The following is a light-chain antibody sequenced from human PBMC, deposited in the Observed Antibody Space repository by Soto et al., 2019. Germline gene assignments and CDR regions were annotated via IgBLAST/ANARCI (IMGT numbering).Light chain of an antibody. J-gene: IGKJ4*01. CDR1: RRXSSSS. V-gene: IGKV3D-20*02. CDR2: DAY. Sequence: STHSRASMSVSLGEGAPPSCRASRRXSSSSLASSQQKPGQAPRLIXYDAYXRATGIPARFSGSGSGTDFTLTIRSLEPEAFALEYCQQRRNWPWPETLGGGTRVDIK. CDR3: QQRRNWPWPET.